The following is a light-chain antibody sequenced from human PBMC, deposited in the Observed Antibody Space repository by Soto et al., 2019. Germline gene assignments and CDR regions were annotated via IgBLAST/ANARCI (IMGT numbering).Light chain of an antibody. CDR1: QSVSSN. CDR3: QQYDNWPRT. Sequence: IGVTQSPATLSVSPGERATLSCRASQSVSSNLAWYQQKPGQAPRLLIYRASARATGIPARFSGSGSGTEFTLTIGGLQSEDFAVYYCQQYDNWPRTFAQGTKVDI. J-gene: IGKJ1*01. CDR2: RAS. V-gene: IGKV3-15*01.